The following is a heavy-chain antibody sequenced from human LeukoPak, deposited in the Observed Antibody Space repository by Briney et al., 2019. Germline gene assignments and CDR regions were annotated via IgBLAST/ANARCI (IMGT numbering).Heavy chain of an antibody. CDR2: IYYSGTT. Sequence: PSETLSLTCTVSGDSINSGGYYWSWIRQHPGKGLEWIGYIYYSGTTYYNPSLKSRVTISVDTSKSKFSLKLSSVTAADTAVYFCVRADQGGSAWTVAHYFDYWGQGTLVTVSS. D-gene: IGHD6-25*01. V-gene: IGHV4-31*03. CDR1: GDSINSGGYY. J-gene: IGHJ4*02. CDR3: VRADQGGSAWTVAHYFDY.